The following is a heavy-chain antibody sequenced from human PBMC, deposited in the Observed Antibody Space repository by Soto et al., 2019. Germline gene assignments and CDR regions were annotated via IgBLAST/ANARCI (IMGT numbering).Heavy chain of an antibody. CDR3: ARDPDARSGCYHWFDP. CDR1: GYTFTGYY. CDR2: INPKSGGT. Sequence: SVKVSCKASGYTFTGYYIHWVRQAPGQGLEWMGWINPKSGGTNYAQKFQGRVTTTRDTSISTAYMELSSLISDDTAVYYCARDPDARSGCYHWFDPWGQGTLVTVSS. J-gene: IGHJ5*02. D-gene: IGHD6-19*01. V-gene: IGHV1-2*02.